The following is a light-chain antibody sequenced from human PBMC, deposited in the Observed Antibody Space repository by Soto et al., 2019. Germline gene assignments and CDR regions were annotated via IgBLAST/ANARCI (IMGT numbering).Light chain of an antibody. Sequence: QSVLTQPPSVSAAPGQKVTISCSGSSSNIENNDVSWYQQLPGTAPKLLIYENNKRPSGIPDRFSGSKSGTSATLGITGLQTGDEADYYCGTWNSSLSAYVFGTGIKLTVL. V-gene: IGLV1-51*02. CDR3: GTWNSSLSAYV. CDR2: ENN. CDR1: SSNIENND. J-gene: IGLJ1*01.